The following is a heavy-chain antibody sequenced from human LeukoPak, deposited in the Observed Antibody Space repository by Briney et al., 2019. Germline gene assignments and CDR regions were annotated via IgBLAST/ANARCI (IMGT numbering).Heavy chain of an antibody. V-gene: IGHV4-4*07. J-gene: IGHJ3*02. CDR2: LYTRGGT. CDR3: ARSGSYAKDAFHI. CDR1: GGSISSYH. Sequence: SETLSLTCTVPGGSISSYHWCWIRQPAGEGLEWIGRLYTRGGTNYNPSLKSRVSMSVHTSKSQFSLELNSVTAADTAVYYCARSGSYAKDAFHIWGQGTMVTVSS. D-gene: IGHD1-26*01.